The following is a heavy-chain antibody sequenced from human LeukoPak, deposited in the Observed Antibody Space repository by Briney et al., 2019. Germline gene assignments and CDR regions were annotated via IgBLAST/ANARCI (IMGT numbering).Heavy chain of an antibody. J-gene: IGHJ5*02. CDR3: ASGGGSLSRFSWWFVP. Sequence: SETLSLTCAVYAGSFRGYYWSWIRQPPGKGLKWIGGVNNSGSTNYNPSLNSRVTISVATSKNQFSLKLSSVTAADTAVYYCASGGGSLSRFSWWFVPWGQGTMVSVSS. CDR1: AGSFRGYY. D-gene: IGHD6-6*01. CDR2: VNNSGST. V-gene: IGHV4-34*01.